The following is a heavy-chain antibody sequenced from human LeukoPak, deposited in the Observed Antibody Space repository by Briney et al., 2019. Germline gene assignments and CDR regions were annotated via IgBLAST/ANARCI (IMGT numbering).Heavy chain of an antibody. Sequence: SETLSLTCTVSGGSISSGSYYWSWLRQPAGKGLEWIGRIYTSGSTNYNPSLKSRVTISVDTSKNQFSLKLSSVTAADTAIYYCARRYCTDSSCLYFDHWGQGTLVTVSS. D-gene: IGHD2-8*02. V-gene: IGHV4-61*02. CDR2: IYTSGST. CDR3: ARRYCTDSSCLYFDH. CDR1: GGSISSGSYY. J-gene: IGHJ4*02.